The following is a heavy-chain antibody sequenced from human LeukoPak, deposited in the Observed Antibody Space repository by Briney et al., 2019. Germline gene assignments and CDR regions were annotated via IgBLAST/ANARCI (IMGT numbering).Heavy chain of an antibody. V-gene: IGHV3-64*01. CDR3: AKDGQLGGSSWFTLFFDY. Sequence: PGGSLRLSCAASGFIFSSHAMHWVRQAPGKGLEYVSAIGNNGDTTYYANSVKGRFTISRDNSKNTLYLQMNSLRPEDTAVYYCAKDGQLGGSSWFTLFFDYWGQGTLVTVSS. CDR1: GFIFSSHA. D-gene: IGHD6-13*01. CDR2: IGNNGDTT. J-gene: IGHJ4*02.